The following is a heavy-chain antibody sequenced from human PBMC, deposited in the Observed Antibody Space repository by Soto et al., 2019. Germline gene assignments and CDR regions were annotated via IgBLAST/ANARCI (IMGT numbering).Heavy chain of an antibody. D-gene: IGHD5-12*01. J-gene: IGHJ3*02. CDR2: IIPILGIA. V-gene: IGHV1-69*02. Sequence: QVQLVQSGAEVKKPGSSVKVSCKASGGTFSSYTISWVRQAPGQGLEWMGRIIPILGIANYAQKFQGRVPITADKSTSTAYMELSSLRSEDTAVYYGARGLEMAPFAFDIWGHGTMVTVSS. CDR1: GGTFSSYT. CDR3: ARGLEMAPFAFDI.